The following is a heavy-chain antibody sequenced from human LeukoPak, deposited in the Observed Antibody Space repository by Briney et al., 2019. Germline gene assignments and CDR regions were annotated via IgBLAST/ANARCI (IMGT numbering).Heavy chain of an antibody. D-gene: IGHD3-10*01. CDR3: AKDGLDGSGSSNYYYYGMDV. J-gene: IGHJ6*02. V-gene: IGHV3-30*02. CDR2: IRYDGSNK. Sequence: PGGSLRLSCAASGFTFSSYGMHWVRQAPGKGLEWVAFIRYDGSNKYYADSVKGRFTISRDNSKSTLYLQMNSLRAEDTAVYYCAKDGLDGSGSSNYYYYGMDVWGQGTTVTVSS. CDR1: GFTFSSYG.